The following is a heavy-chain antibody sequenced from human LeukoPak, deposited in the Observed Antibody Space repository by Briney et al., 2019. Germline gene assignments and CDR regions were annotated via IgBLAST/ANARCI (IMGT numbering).Heavy chain of an antibody. J-gene: IGHJ6*02. Sequence: ASVKVSCKASGYSFSSYDISWVRQATGQGLEWMGWMNPNSGNTGYAQKLQGRVTMTRNNSINTAYMELSGLRSEDTAVYFCARVLRYYYGMDVWGQGAAVTVSS. CDR1: GYSFSSYD. V-gene: IGHV1-8*01. CDR3: ARVLRYYYGMDV. CDR2: MNPNSGNT. D-gene: IGHD2-15*01.